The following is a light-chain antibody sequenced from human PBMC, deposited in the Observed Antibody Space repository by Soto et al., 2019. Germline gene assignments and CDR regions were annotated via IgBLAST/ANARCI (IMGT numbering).Light chain of an antibody. CDR2: KAS. Sequence: DIQMTQSPSTLSASVGDRVTITCRASQSISIWLAWYQQKPGKAPKLLIYKASSLESGVPSRFSGSGSGTEFTLTISSLQPDDFATYYCQQYNSSPYTFGQGTKLEIK. CDR1: QSISIW. V-gene: IGKV1-5*03. CDR3: QQYNSSPYT. J-gene: IGKJ2*01.